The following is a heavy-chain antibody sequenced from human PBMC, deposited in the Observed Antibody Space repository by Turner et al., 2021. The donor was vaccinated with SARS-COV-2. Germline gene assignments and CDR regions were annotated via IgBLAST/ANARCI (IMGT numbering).Heavy chain of an antibody. CDR2: ISYDGRQK. CDR3: AKEEFGYDY. CDR1: GFSFSNYA. J-gene: IGHJ4*02. V-gene: IGHV3-30*18. Sequence: QVQLVESGGGVVQPGRSQRLSCATSGFSFSNYAMHWVRQAPGKGLDWVAVISYDGRQKYYADSVKGRFTISRDDSKNTVFLQMNSLRPEDTAVYYCAKEEFGYDYWGQGTLVTVSS. D-gene: IGHD3-10*01.